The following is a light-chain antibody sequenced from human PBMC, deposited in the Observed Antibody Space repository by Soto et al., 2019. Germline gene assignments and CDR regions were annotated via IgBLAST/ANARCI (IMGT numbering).Light chain of an antibody. CDR2: DVT. Sequence: QSVLTQPPSASGSLGQSVTISCTGTSGDIGTYKYVSWYQHLPGQAPKLIIYDVTDRPSGVPDRFSGSKSGNTASLTVSGLQTDDEADYYCTSYAGSNYWLSGGGTKLTVL. CDR3: TSYAGSNYWL. CDR1: SGDIGTYKY. J-gene: IGLJ2*01. V-gene: IGLV2-8*01.